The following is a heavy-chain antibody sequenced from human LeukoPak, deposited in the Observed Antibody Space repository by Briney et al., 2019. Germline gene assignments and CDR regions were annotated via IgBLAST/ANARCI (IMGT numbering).Heavy chain of an antibody. V-gene: IGHV3-30*18. J-gene: IGHJ4*02. CDR3: AKVRVRYCSGGSCYFDY. D-gene: IGHD2-15*01. CDR2: ISYDGSNK. CDR1: GFTVSSNY. Sequence: GGSLRLSCAASGFTVSSNYMSWVRQAPGKGLEWVAVISYDGSNKYYADSVKGRFTISRDNSKNTLYLQMNSLRAEDTAVYYCAKVRVRYCSGGSCYFDYWGQGTLVTVSS.